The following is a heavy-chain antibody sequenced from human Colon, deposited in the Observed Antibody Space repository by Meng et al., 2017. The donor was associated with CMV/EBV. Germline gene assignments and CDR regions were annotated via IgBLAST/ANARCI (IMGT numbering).Heavy chain of an antibody. CDR1: ISSGDYY. CDR3: ARVKKDCSSTSCYRPVDH. Sequence: ISSGDYYWSWIRQPPGKGLEWIGYIYYSGSTYYSPSLKSRVTISVDTSKNQFSLKLSSVTAADTAVYYCARVKKDCSSTSCYRPVDHWGQGTLVTVSS. V-gene: IGHV4-30-4*08. D-gene: IGHD2-2*02. J-gene: IGHJ4*02. CDR2: IYYSGST.